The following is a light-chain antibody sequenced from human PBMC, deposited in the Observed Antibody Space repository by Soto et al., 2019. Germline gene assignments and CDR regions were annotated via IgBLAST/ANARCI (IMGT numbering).Light chain of an antibody. J-gene: IGLJ1*01. CDR3: SSYTGSSTPYV. CDR2: DVN. V-gene: IGLV2-14*01. CDR1: SSDIGSYNF. Sequence: QSVLTQPASVSGSPGQSITISCTGTSSDIGSYNFVSWYQQHPGKAPKVMIYDVNHRPSGVSDRFSGSKSGNTASLTISGLQAEDEADYYCSSYTGSSTPYVFGAGTKLTVL.